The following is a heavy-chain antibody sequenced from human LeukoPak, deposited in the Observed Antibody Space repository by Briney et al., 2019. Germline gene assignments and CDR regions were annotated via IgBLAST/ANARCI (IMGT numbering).Heavy chain of an antibody. CDR2: IWFDGSNK. Sequence: GRSLRLSCAASGFIFSNDAMHWVRQAPGKGLEWVAFIWFDGSNKHYADSVKGRFTISRDTSEDTLYLQMNNLRAEDTAVYYCVRDPSGSGFAFDSWGQGALVTVSS. D-gene: IGHD1-1*01. V-gene: IGHV3-33*01. J-gene: IGHJ4*02. CDR3: VRDPSGSGFAFDS. CDR1: GFIFSNDA.